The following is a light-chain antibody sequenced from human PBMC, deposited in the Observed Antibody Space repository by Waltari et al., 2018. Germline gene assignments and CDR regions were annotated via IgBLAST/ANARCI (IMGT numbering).Light chain of an antibody. CDR3: QTGGHGTWV. Sequence: TLSSGHSNNIIAWLQQRPEKGPRYLMKVNSDGSHNKGDEIPDRFSGSSSGAERYLTISSVQSEDEADYYCQTGGHGTWVFGGGTTLTVL. CDR1: SGHSNNI. J-gene: IGLJ3*02. V-gene: IGLV4-69*01. CDR2: VNSDGSH.